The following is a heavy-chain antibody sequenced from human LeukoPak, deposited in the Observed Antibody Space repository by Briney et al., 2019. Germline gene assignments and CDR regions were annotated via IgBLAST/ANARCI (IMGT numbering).Heavy chain of an antibody. V-gene: IGHV1-3*01. J-gene: IGHJ4*02. CDR2: INAGNGNT. D-gene: IGHD3-22*01. CDR1: GYTFTSYA. CDR3: ARGAGYYDSSGYYPLDY. Sequence: ASVKVSCKASGYTFTSYAMHWVRQAPGQRLEWMGWINAGNGNTKYSQKFQGRVTITRDTSASTAYMELSSLRSEDTAVYYCARGAGYYDSSGYYPLDYWGQGTLVTVSS.